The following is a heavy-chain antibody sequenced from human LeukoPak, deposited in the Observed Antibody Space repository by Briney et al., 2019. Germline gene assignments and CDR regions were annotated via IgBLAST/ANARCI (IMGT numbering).Heavy chain of an antibody. V-gene: IGHV4-34*01. J-gene: IGHJ4*02. D-gene: IGHD3-22*01. CDR3: ARVTMGYYYDSSGYYTNDYYFDY. CDR1: GGSFSGYY. CDR2: INHSGST. Sequence: SETLSLTCAVYGGSFSGYYWSWIRQPPGKGLEWIGEINHSGSTNYNPSLKSRVTISVDTSKNQFSLKLSSVTAADTAVYYCARVTMGYYYDSSGYYTNDYYFDYWGQGTLVTVSS.